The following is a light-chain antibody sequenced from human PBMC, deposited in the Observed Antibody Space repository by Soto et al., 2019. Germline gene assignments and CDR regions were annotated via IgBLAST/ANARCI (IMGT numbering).Light chain of an antibody. Sequence: DIQMTQSPSSLSASVGDRVTITCRASQSISSYLNWYQQKPGKAPKLLIYAASSLQSGVPSRFSGNGSGTEFIHPISSLQPEDFATYYCLQRYSTLIDFGVGTKVDIK. J-gene: IGKJ3*01. CDR3: LQRYSTLID. CDR2: AAS. V-gene: IGKV1-39*01. CDR1: QSISSY.